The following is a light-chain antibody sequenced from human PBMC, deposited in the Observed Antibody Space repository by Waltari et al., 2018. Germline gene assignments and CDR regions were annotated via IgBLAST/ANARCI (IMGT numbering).Light chain of an antibody. Sequence: QSALTQPASVSGSPGQSITIPCTGISSDVKTYNFVSWYQQHPGKAPKRMIYEGTKRPSGVSNRFSGAKSGNTASQTISGLQAEDEADYYCCSYAGSVVFGGGTKLTVL. CDR1: SSDVKTYNF. CDR2: EGT. V-gene: IGLV2-23*01. J-gene: IGLJ2*01. CDR3: CSYAGSVV.